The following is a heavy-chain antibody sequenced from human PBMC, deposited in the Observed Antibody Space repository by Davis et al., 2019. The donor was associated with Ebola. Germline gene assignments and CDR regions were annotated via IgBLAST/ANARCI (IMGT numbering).Heavy chain of an antibody. D-gene: IGHD3-10*02. CDR1: GYSFTSYW. CDR2: IYPGDSDT. Sequence: GESLKISCKGSGYSFTSYWIGWVRQMPGKGLEWMGIIYPGDSDTRYSPSLQGHVTVSVDNSINTAYLQWSSLKASDTAIYYCARAKSATGTFYYVLDDWGQGTLVTVSS. J-gene: IGHJ4*02. CDR3: ARAKSATGTFYYVLDD. V-gene: IGHV5-51*01.